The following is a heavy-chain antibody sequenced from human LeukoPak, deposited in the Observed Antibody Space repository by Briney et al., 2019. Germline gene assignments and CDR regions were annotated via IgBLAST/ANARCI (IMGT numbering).Heavy chain of an antibody. Sequence: GGSLRLSCAASGFIFSEFYMSWVRQSPGKGLEWISYISGSGHDINYVDSVKGRFTVSRDNAKNSLYLQMNSLSADDTAIYYCARTARSGDIRGQGTLVTVSS. V-gene: IGHV3-11*01. CDR2: ISGSGHDI. CDR1: GFIFSEFY. CDR3: ARTARSGDI. J-gene: IGHJ4*02. D-gene: IGHD1-1*01.